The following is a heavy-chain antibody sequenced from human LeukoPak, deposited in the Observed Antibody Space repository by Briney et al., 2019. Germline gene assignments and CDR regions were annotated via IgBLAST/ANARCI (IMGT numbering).Heavy chain of an antibody. V-gene: IGHV3-7*01. CDR2: IKQDGSEK. CDR1: GFTFSSYW. J-gene: IGHJ5*02. Sequence: GGSLRLSCAASGFTFSSYWMSWVRHAPGKGLEWVANIKQDGSEKYYVDSVKGRFTISRDNAKNSLYLQMNSLRAEDTAVYYCARAYSSSWYDWFDPWGQGTLVTVSS. D-gene: IGHD6-13*01. CDR3: ARAYSSSWYDWFDP.